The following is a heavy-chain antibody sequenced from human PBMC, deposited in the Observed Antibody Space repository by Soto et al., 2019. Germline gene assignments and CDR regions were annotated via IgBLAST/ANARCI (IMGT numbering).Heavy chain of an antibody. CDR1: GFTFNTHW. Sequence: EVQLVESGGGVVQPGGSLRLSRTASGFTFNTHWMHWDRQTPGKRLVWVSRIYFDGITTNYADSVKGRLTFSRDNATNTVYLHVNTLRDENKAVYYCARVGGMGVDYWGQGTLVTVSS. CDR2: IYFDGITT. V-gene: IGHV3-74*01. D-gene: IGHD1-26*01. CDR3: ARVGGMGVDY. J-gene: IGHJ4*02.